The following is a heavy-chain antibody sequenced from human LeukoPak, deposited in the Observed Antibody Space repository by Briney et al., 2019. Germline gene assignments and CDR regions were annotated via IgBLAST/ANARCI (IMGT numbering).Heavy chain of an antibody. CDR1: GGSFSGYY. CDR2: INHSGST. CDR3: ARHVVAYCGGDCYSPLDAFDI. V-gene: IGHV4-34*01. Sequence: SETLSLTCAVYGGSFSGYYWSWIRQPPGKGLEWIGEINHSGSTNYNPSLKSRVTISVDTSKNQFSLKLSSVTAADTAVYYCARHVVAYCGGDCYSPLDAFDIWGQGTMVTVSS. J-gene: IGHJ3*02. D-gene: IGHD2-21*02.